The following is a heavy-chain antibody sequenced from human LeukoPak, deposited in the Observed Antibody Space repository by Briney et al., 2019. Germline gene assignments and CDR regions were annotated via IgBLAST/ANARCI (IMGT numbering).Heavy chain of an antibody. Sequence: GGSLRLSCEASGFTFCIYMMSWVRQALGKGLEWDSGSSNSSSNIDYAGFVKGRFNISRNNAKKTLYLQMDSLRAEDTAVYYCERVEPRWLCFDYWGQGTLVTVSS. D-gene: IGHD3-22*01. CDR1: GFTFCIYM. CDR3: ERVEPRWLCFDY. CDR2: SSNSSSNI. V-gene: IGHV3-48*04. J-gene: IGHJ4*02.